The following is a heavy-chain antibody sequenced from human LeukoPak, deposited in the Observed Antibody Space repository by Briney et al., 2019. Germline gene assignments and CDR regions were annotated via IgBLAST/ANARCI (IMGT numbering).Heavy chain of an antibody. J-gene: IGHJ5*02. CDR1: GFTFSSYS. CDR3: AKDSAQWLPIIP. Sequence: PGGSLRLSCAASGFTFSSYSMNWVRQAPGKGLEWVSAISGSGGSTYYADSVKGRFTISRDNSKHTLYLQMNSLRAEDTAVYYCAKDSAQWLPIIPWGQGTLVTVSS. D-gene: IGHD6-19*01. V-gene: IGHV3-23*01. CDR2: ISGSGGST.